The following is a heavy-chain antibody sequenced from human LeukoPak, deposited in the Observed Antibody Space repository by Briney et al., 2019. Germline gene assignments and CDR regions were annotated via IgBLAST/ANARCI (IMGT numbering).Heavy chain of an antibody. J-gene: IGHJ4*02. CDR1: GGSISSCDYY. V-gene: IGHV4-30-4*08. CDR3: ARGGSGSYYVGPFDY. CDR2: IYYSGST. Sequence: PSETLSLTCTVSGGSISSCDYYWSWIRQPPGKGLEWIGYIYYSGSTYYNPSLKSRVTISVDTSKNQFSLKLSSVAAADTAVYYCARGGSGSYYVGPFDYWGQGTLVTVSS. D-gene: IGHD1-26*01.